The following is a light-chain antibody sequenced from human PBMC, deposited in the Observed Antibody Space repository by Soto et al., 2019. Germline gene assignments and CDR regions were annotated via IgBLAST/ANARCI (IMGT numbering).Light chain of an antibody. CDR3: QSYDSSLSASVV. CDR1: SSNIGAGYD. Sequence: QSVLTQPPSVSGAPGQRVTISCTDSSSNIGAGYDVHWYQQLPGTAPKLLIYGNSNRPSGVPDRFSGSKSGTSASLAITGLQAEDEADYYCQSYDSSLSASVVFGGGTKLTVL. CDR2: GNS. J-gene: IGLJ2*01. V-gene: IGLV1-40*01.